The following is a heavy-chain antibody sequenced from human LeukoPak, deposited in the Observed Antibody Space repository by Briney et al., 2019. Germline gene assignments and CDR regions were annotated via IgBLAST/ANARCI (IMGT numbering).Heavy chain of an antibody. CDR3: VRGPYGSGISNWFDP. Sequence: WASVKVSCKASGYTFTSYDINWVRQATGQGLEWMGWMNPNSGNTGYAQKFQGRVTMTRNTSISTAYMELSSLRSEDTAVYYCVRGPYGSGISNWFDPWGQGTQVIVSS. CDR2: MNPNSGNT. CDR1: GYTFTSYD. D-gene: IGHD3-10*01. J-gene: IGHJ5*02. V-gene: IGHV1-8*01.